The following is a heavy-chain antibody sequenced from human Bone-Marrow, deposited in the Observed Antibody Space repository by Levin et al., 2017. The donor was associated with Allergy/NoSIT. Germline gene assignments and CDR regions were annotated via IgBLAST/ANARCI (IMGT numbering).Heavy chain of an antibody. J-gene: IGHJ4*02. Sequence: PSETLSLTCAVSGGSIDTSAYYWGWIRQPPGRGLEWIGSIYYGGNTYYNPSLKSRVTILVDTSKNQFFLMLSSVTAADSAVYYCARDDQYSYASYYFDYWGQGTLVTVSS. D-gene: IGHD5-18*01. CDR1: GGSIDTSAYY. V-gene: IGHV4-39*07. CDR2: IYYGGNT. CDR3: ARDDQYSYASYYFDY.